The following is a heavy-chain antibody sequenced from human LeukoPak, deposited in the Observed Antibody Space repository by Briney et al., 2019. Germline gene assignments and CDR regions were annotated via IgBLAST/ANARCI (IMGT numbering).Heavy chain of an antibody. D-gene: IGHD2-21*01. Sequence: ASVKVSCKASGYTFTSYYMHWVRQAPAQGLEWMGIINPSGGSTSYAQKFQGRVTMTSGTATSTAYMELSSLGSEDTAVYYGAREAVIASRWVDPWGQGTLVTVSS. J-gene: IGHJ5*02. CDR3: AREAVIASRWVDP. CDR2: INPSGGST. V-gene: IGHV1-46*01. CDR1: GYTFTSYY.